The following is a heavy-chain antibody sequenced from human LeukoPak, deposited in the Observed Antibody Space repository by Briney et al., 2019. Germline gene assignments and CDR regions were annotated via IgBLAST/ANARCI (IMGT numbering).Heavy chain of an antibody. J-gene: IGHJ2*01. CDR2: IDWDDDE. Sequence: ESGPTLVNPTRTLTLTCTFSGFSLSTSGMCVSWIRQPPGKALEWLARIDWDDDEFYSPSLKTRLTISKDTSKNQVVLTLTNMDPVDTATYFCARFITPQTIDGYFDLWGRGALVTVSS. V-gene: IGHV2-70*17. D-gene: IGHD1-20*01. CDR1: GFSLSTSGMC. CDR3: ARFITPQTIDGYFDL.